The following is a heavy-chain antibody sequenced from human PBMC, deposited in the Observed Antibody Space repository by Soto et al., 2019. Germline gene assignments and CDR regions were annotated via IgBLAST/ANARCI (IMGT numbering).Heavy chain of an antibody. Sequence: ASVKVSCKASGYTFTSYGISWVRQAPGQGLEWMGWISAYNGNTNYAQKLQGRVTMTTDTSTSTAYMELRSLRSDDTAVYYCARDLRRHSSGWYSPDYWGQGTLVTVSS. CDR1: GYTFTSYG. CDR2: ISAYNGNT. V-gene: IGHV1-18*01. CDR3: ARDLRRHSSGWYSPDY. D-gene: IGHD6-19*01. J-gene: IGHJ4*02.